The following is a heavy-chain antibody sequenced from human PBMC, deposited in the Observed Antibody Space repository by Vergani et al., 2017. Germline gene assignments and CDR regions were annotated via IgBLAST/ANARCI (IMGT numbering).Heavy chain of an antibody. CDR2: IYSGDSDV. Sequence: EVQLVQSGAEVKTRGESLKISCQVSGYSITIYWIAWVRQRPGKGREWMGIIYSGDSDVRYSPSLQGQVTMSVDKSHSTAYLQWSSLKASDTATYYCATTHDFSSLSSPYNWFGPWGQGAQVTVSS. CDR3: ATTHDFSSLSSPYNWFGP. CDR1: GYSITIYW. J-gene: IGHJ5*02. D-gene: IGHD3-3*01. V-gene: IGHV5-51*03.